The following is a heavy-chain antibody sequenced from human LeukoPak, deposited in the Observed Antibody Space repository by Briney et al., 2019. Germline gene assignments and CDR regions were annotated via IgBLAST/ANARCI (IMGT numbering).Heavy chain of an antibody. CDR3: ARADYYDSSGAHDY. D-gene: IGHD3-22*01. V-gene: IGHV3-74*01. CDR1: GFSFSSYW. CDR2: INSDGSST. Sequence: GGSLRLSCAASGFSFSSYWMHWVRQAPGKGLVWVSRINSDGSSTSYADSVKGRFTISRDNAKNTLYLQMNSLRAEDTAVYYCARADYYDSSGAHDYWGQGTLVTVSS. J-gene: IGHJ4*02.